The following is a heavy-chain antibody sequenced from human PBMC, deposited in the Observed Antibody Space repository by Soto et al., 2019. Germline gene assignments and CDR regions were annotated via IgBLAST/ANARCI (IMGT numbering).Heavy chain of an antibody. CDR3: ATRPLLPGAP. CDR1: GFTFSSND. V-gene: IGHV3-53*01. J-gene: IGHJ3*01. CDR2: IYSGGST. Sequence: EVQLVESGGGVIQPGGSLRLSCAASGFTFSSNDMDWVRQAPGKGLEWVSLIYSGGSTYYADSVKGRFTIYRDNSKNTLYLQMSSLRAEDTAVYYCATRPLLPGAPWGQGTMVTVSS. D-gene: IGHD3-22*01.